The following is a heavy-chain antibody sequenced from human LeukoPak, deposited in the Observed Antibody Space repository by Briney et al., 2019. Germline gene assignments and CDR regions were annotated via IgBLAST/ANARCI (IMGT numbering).Heavy chain of an antibody. CDR3: ARETVRGYSGYDITYFDY. J-gene: IGHJ4*02. CDR1: GFTFSSYD. CDR2: IGTAGDT. D-gene: IGHD5-12*01. V-gene: IGHV3-13*01. Sequence: GGSLRLSCAASGFTFSSYDMHWVRQATGKGLEWVSAIGTAGDTYYPGSVKGRFTISRENAKNSLYLQMNSLRAEDTAVYYCARETVRGYSGYDITYFDYWGQGTLVTVSS.